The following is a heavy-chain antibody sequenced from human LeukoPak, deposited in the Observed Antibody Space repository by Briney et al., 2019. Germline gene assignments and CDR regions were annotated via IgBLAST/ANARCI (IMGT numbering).Heavy chain of an antibody. V-gene: IGHV4-39*01. J-gene: IGHJ4*02. D-gene: IGHD3-10*01. CDR3: ATHVGGLARPFDY. Sequence: SSETLSLTCTVSGGSISSSSYYWGWIRQPPGKGLEWIGSIYYSGSTYYNPSLKSRVTISVDTSKNQFSLKLSSVSAADTAMYYCATHVGGLARPFDYWGQGTLVTVSS. CDR2: IYYSGST. CDR1: GGSISSSSYY.